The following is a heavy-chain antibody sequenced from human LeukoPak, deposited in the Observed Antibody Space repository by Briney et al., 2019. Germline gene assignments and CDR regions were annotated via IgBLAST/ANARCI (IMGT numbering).Heavy chain of an antibody. V-gene: IGHV3-15*01. D-gene: IGHD2-21*02. CDR1: GFTFSNAW. Sequence: GGSLRLSCAAAGFTFSNAWMSWVRQAPGKGLEWVGRIKSKTDGGTTDYAVPVKGRFTISRDDSKNTLYLQMNSQKTEDTAVYYCTTGSLLAYCGGDCYFPWGQGTLVTVSS. J-gene: IGHJ5*02. CDR3: TTGSLLAYCGGDCYFP. CDR2: IKSKTDGGTT.